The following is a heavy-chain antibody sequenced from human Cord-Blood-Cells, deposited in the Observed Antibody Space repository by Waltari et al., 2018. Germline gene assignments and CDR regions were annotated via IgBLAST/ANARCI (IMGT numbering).Heavy chain of an antibody. J-gene: IGHJ3*02. CDR2: INHSGST. V-gene: IGHV4-34*01. Sequence: QVQLQQWGAGLLKPSETLSLTCAVYGGSFSGYSWTWLRQPPGKGLEWIGEINHSGSTNYNPSLKSRVTISVDTSKNQFSLKLSSVTAADTAVYYCARASSLYCSSTSCYDAFDIWGQGTMVTVSS. D-gene: IGHD2-2*01. CDR3: ARASSLYCSSTSCYDAFDI. CDR1: GGSFSGYS.